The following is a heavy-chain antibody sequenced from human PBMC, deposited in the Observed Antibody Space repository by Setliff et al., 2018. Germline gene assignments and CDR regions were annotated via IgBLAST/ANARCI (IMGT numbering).Heavy chain of an antibody. J-gene: IGHJ4*02. CDR3: ATSDWYAAFDH. CDR2: IKQDGGEK. D-gene: IGHD6-19*01. V-gene: IGHV3-7*01. Sequence: GGSLRLSCGASGFTFSSHWMTWVRQAPGKGLEWVAYIKQDGGEKYYVDSVKGRFTISRDNAKNSLYLQMNSLRAEDAAVYYCATSDWYAAFDHWGQGTLVTVSS. CDR1: GFTFSSHW.